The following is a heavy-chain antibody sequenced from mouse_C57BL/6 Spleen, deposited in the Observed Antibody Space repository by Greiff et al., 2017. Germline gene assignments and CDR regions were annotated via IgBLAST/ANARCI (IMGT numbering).Heavy chain of an antibody. CDR3: ARLYYGSSYVHYYAMDY. Sequence: EVQGVESGGGLVQPGGSLKLSCAASGFTFSDYYMYWVRQTPEKRLEWVAYISNGGGSTYYPDTVKGRFTISRDNAKNTLYLQMSRLKSEDTAMYYCARLYYGSSYVHYYAMDYWGQGTSVTVSS. V-gene: IGHV5-12*01. CDR1: GFTFSDYY. J-gene: IGHJ4*01. D-gene: IGHD1-1*01. CDR2: ISNGGGST.